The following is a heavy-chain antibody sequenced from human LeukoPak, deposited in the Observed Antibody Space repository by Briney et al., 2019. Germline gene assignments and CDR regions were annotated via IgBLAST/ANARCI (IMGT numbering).Heavy chain of an antibody. CDR3: ARGHRYFDWLLFFGYMDV. CDR2: ISAYNGNT. J-gene: IGHJ6*03. Sequence: ASVKVSCKASGYTFTSYGISWVRQAPGQGLEWMGWISAYNGNTNYAQKLQGRVTMTTDTSTSTAYMELRSLRSDDTAVYYCARGHRYFDWLLFFGYMDVWGKGTTVTVSS. D-gene: IGHD3-9*01. V-gene: IGHV1-18*01. CDR1: GYTFTSYG.